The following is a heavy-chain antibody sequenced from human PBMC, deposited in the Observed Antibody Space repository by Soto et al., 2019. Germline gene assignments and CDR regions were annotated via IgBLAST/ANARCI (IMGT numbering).Heavy chain of an antibody. CDR3: ARRSSSYSSPSEP. CDR2: ISYDGSNK. Sequence: XGSLRLSCAASGFTFSSYAMHWVRQAPGKGLEWVAVISYDGSNKYYADSVKGRFTISRDNSKNTLYLQMNSLRAEDTAVYYCARRSSSYSSPSEPWGQGTLVTVSS. D-gene: IGHD6-13*01. J-gene: IGHJ5*02. CDR1: GFTFSSYA. V-gene: IGHV3-30-3*01.